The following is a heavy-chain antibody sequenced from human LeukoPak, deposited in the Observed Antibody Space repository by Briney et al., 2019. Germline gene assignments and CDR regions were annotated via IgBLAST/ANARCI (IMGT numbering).Heavy chain of an antibody. CDR3: ARTGLDGSSWYYFDY. CDR2: IYYTGT. D-gene: IGHD6-13*01. V-gene: IGHV4-59*02. CDR1: GGSVTDYY. Sequence: SETLSLTCTVSGGSVTDYYWSWIRQSPGKGLEWIGYIYYTGTSYNPSLKSRVTISADTSKNQFSLKLISVTAADTAVYYCARTGLDGSSWYYFDYWGQGTLVTVSS. J-gene: IGHJ4*02.